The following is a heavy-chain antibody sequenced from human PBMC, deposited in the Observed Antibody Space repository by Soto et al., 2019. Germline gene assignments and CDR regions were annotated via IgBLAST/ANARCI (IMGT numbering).Heavy chain of an antibody. Sequence: QVQLQQWGAGLLKPSETLSLTCAVYGGSFSGYYWSWIRQPPGKGLEWIGEINHSGSTNYNPSLKRGVPISVAASKHRFSLKLSSVTAADTAVYYCAGAGWLRVRPGGFAYWGQGTLVTVSS. CDR2: INHSGST. J-gene: IGHJ4*02. CDR3: AGAGWLRVRPGGFAY. D-gene: IGHD3-16*01. V-gene: IGHV4-34*01. CDR1: GGSFSGYY.